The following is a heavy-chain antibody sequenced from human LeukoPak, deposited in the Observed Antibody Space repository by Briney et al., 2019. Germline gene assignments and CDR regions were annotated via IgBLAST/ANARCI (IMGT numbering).Heavy chain of an antibody. Sequence: ASAKVSCKASGYTFTSYGISWVRQAPGQGLEWMGWISAYNGNTNYAQKLQGRVTMTTDTSTSTAYMELRSLRSDDTAVYYCARAIGSSGWYNYYYYGMDVWGQGTTVTVSS. CDR3: ARAIGSSGWYNYYYYGMDV. V-gene: IGHV1-18*01. J-gene: IGHJ6*02. D-gene: IGHD6-19*01. CDR1: GYTFTSYG. CDR2: ISAYNGNT.